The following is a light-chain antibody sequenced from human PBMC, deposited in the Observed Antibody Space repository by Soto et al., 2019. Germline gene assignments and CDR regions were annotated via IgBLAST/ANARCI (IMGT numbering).Light chain of an antibody. V-gene: IGKV1-8*01. CDR1: QGISSY. CDR2: AAS. CDR3: QQYYSYPWT. Sequence: AIRMTQSPSSFSASTGDRVTITCRASQGISSYLAWYQQKPGKAPKLLIYAASTLQSGVPSRFSGSGSGTDFTRTISCLQSEDFETYYCQQYYSYPWTFVQGTKVEIK. J-gene: IGKJ1*01.